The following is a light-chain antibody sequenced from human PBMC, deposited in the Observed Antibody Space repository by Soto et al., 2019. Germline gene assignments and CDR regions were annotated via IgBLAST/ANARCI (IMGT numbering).Light chain of an antibody. Sequence: QSALTQPASVSGSPGQSITISCTGTSSDIGNYNFVSWYQHHSGKAPKLIIYEVTNRPSGVSNRFSGSKSGNTASLTISGLQAEDESDYYCMSYRSSGTLVFGTATKLTVL. V-gene: IGLV2-14*01. CDR3: MSYRSSGTLV. CDR1: SSDIGNYNF. CDR2: EVT. J-gene: IGLJ1*01.